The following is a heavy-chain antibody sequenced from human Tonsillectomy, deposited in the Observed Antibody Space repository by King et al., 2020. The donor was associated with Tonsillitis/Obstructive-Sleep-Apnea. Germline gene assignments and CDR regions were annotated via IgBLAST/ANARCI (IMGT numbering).Heavy chain of an antibody. Sequence: QLVQSGAEVKKPGASVKVSCKASGYTFTSYGISWVRQAPGQELEWMGWISAYNGNTNYAQKLQGRVTMTTDTSTSTAYMELRSLRSDDTAVYYCARDLGYYYDSSGYVGSDYWGQGTLVTVSS. D-gene: IGHD3-22*01. CDR2: ISAYNGNT. CDR3: ARDLGYYYDSSGYVGSDY. CDR1: GYTFTSYG. V-gene: IGHV1-18*01. J-gene: IGHJ4*02.